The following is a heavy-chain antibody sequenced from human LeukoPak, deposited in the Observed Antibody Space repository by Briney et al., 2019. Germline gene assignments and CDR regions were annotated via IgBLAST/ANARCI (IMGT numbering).Heavy chain of an antibody. D-gene: IGHD3-16*01. J-gene: IGHJ4*02. CDR1: GFTFSSYA. CDR2: ISGSGGNT. V-gene: IGHV3-23*01. CDR3: GKRKGSNQGEFDS. Sequence: GASLRLSCAASGFTFSSYAMSWVRQAPGTGLEWVSAISGSGGNTYYADSVKGRFTISRDNSKNTLYLQMNSLRAEDTAVYHCGKRKGSNQGEFDSWGRGPRVPVPA.